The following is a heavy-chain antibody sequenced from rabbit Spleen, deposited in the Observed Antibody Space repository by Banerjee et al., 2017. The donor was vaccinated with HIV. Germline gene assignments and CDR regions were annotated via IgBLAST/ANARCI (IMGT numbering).Heavy chain of an antibody. D-gene: IGHD8-1*01. J-gene: IGHJ6*01. CDR3: ARDSGTSFSSYGMDL. Sequence: QSLEESGGDLVKPGASLTLTCTASGFSFSYSDYMCWVRQPPGKGPEWIACIGAGVTYTTYYATWAKGRFTISKTSSTTVTPQMTSLTAADTATYFCARDSGTSFSSYGMDLWGQGTLVTVS. CDR2: IGAGVTYTT. CDR1: GFSFSYSDY. V-gene: IGHV1S40*01.